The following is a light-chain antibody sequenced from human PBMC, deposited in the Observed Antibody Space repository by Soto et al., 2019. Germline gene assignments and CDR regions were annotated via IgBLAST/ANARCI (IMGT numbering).Light chain of an antibody. CDR3: QQTYTPPFT. Sequence: IPMTQSPSSMSASVGDTVAITCRASQTITFYLNWYQQEPGKPPKLLIYGANTLQGGVPSRFSAGGSGTDFTLTINNLQPEDFATYYCQQTYTPPFTFGHGTKLQIK. J-gene: IGKJ2*01. V-gene: IGKV1-39*01. CDR2: GAN. CDR1: QTITFY.